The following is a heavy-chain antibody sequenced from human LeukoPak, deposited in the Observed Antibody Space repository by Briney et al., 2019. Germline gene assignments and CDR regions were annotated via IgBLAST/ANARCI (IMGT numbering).Heavy chain of an antibody. V-gene: IGHV3-21*01. Sequence: GGSLRLSCAASGFTFSSYSMNWVRQAPGKGLEWVSSISSSSSYIYYADSVKGRFTISRDNAKNSLYLQMNSPRAEDTAVYYCARPILAAAGTWGNYWGQGTLVTVSS. CDR1: GFTFSSYS. D-gene: IGHD6-13*01. J-gene: IGHJ4*02. CDR3: ARPILAAAGTWGNY. CDR2: ISSSSSYI.